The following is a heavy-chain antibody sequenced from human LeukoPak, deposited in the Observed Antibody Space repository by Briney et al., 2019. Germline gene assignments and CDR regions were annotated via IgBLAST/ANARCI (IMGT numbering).Heavy chain of an antibody. Sequence: PGGSLRLSCAASGFTFSSYWMSWIRQAPGKGLEWVALIWFDGTNENYGDSVKGRFTISRDNAKNSLYLQMNSLRAEDTAVYYCATRRRIDYWGQGTLVTVSS. CDR3: ATRRRIDY. V-gene: IGHV3-7*05. J-gene: IGHJ4*02. CDR2: IWFDGTNE. CDR1: GFTFSSYW.